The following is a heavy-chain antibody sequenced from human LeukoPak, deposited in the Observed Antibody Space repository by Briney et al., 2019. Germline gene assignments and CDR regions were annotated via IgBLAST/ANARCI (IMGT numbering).Heavy chain of an antibody. CDR1: GGTFSSYA. D-gene: IGHD6-6*01. Sequence: SVKVSCKASGGTFSSYAISWVRQAPGQGLEWMGGIIPIFGTANYAQKFQGRVTITTGESTSTAYMELSSMRYEDTPVYYCARGMAYSSSSGGWFDPWGQGTLVTVSS. J-gene: IGHJ5*02. CDR3: ARGMAYSSSSGGWFDP. V-gene: IGHV1-69*05. CDR2: IIPIFGTA.